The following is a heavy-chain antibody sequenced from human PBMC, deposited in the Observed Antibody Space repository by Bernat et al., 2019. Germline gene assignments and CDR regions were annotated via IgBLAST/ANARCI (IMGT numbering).Heavy chain of an antibody. J-gene: IGHJ4*02. Sequence: QVQLVESGGGVVQPGRSLRLSCAASGFTFSSYAMHWVRQAPGKGLEWVAVISYDGSNKYYADSVKGRFTISRDNSKNTLYLQMNSLRAEDTAVYYCARGKEGYFEYWGQGTLVTVSS. CDR3: ARGKEGYFEY. V-gene: IGHV3-30-3*01. CDR2: ISYDGSNK. CDR1: GFTFSSYA.